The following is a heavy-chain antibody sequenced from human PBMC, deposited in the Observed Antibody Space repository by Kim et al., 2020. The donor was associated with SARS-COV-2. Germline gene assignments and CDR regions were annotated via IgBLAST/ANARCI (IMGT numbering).Heavy chain of an antibody. V-gene: IGHV3-7*01. J-gene: IGHJ6*02. CDR3: ARDSSSWYHYIEGYYYYYGMDV. Sequence: GGSLRLSCAASGFTFSSYWMSWVRQAPGKGLEWVANIKQDGSEKYYVDSVKGRFTISRDNAKNSLYLQMNSLRAEDTAVYYCARDSSSWYHYIEGYYYYYGMDVWGQGTTVTVSS. CDR1: GFTFSSYW. D-gene: IGHD6-13*01. CDR2: IKQDGSEK.